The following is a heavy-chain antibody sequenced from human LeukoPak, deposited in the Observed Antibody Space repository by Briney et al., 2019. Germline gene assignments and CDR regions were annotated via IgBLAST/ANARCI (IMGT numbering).Heavy chain of an antibody. D-gene: IGHD2-15*01. CDR2: INHSGST. J-gene: IGHJ1*01. CDR1: GGSFSGYY. CDR3: ARGDCSGGSCYFARRFEYFQH. Sequence: SETLSLTCAVYGGSFSGYYWSWIRQPPGKGLELIGEINHSGSTNYNPSLKSRVTISVDTSKNQFSLKLSSVTAADTAVYYCARGDCSGGSCYFARRFEYFQHWGQGTLVTVSS. V-gene: IGHV4-34*01.